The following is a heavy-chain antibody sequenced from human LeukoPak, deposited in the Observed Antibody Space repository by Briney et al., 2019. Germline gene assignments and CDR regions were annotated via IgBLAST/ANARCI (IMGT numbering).Heavy chain of an antibody. CDR1: GFAFHNYA. CDR3: AKDTGGNGAYFYAMDV. D-gene: IGHD4-23*01. Sequence: GGSLRLSCVGSGFAFHNYAMHWVRRPPGKGLEWGSAINWNSDTKAYADSVKGRFTISRDRARNSLYLQMDSLRPEDTALYYCAKDTGGNGAYFYAMDVWGQGTSVTVSS. CDR2: INWNSDTK. V-gene: IGHV3-9*01. J-gene: IGHJ6*02.